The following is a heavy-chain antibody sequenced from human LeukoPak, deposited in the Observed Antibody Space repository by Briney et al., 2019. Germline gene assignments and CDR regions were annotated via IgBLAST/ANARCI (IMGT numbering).Heavy chain of an antibody. CDR1: GGSISSSSYY. CDR3: AKGQETLDY. CDR2: ISSSSSYI. V-gene: IGHV3-21*04. J-gene: IGHJ4*02. Sequence: ETLSLTCTVSGGSISSSSYYWGWIRQPPGTGLEWVSSISSSSSYIYYADSVKGRFTISRDNSKNTLYLQMNSLRAEDTAVYYCAKGQETLDYWGQGTLVTVSS.